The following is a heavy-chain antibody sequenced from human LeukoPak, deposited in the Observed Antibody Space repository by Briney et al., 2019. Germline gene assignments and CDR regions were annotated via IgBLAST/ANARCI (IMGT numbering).Heavy chain of an antibody. CDR1: GYSFTSYW. CDR3: ARLGAAYSSSWYDGMDV. Sequence: GESLKISCKGSGYSFTSYWIGWVRQMPGKGLEWMGIIYPGDSDTRYSPSFQGQVTISADKSISTAYLQWSSLKASDTAMYYCARLGAAYSSSWYDGMDVWGQGTTVTVSS. D-gene: IGHD6-13*01. J-gene: IGHJ6*02. CDR2: IYPGDSDT. V-gene: IGHV5-51*01.